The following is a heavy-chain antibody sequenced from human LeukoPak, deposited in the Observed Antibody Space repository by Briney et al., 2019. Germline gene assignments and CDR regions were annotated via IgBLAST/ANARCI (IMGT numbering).Heavy chain of an antibody. Sequence: PGGSLRLSCAASGFTFSSYSMNWVRQAPGKGLEWVPSISSSSSYIYYADSVKGRFTISRDNAKNSLYLQMNSLRAEDTAVYYCASSRRRIAAAGQGGVDYWGRGTLVTVSS. CDR1: GFTFSSYS. CDR3: ASSRRRIAAAGQGGVDY. D-gene: IGHD6-13*01. V-gene: IGHV3-21*01. CDR2: ISSSSSYI. J-gene: IGHJ4*02.